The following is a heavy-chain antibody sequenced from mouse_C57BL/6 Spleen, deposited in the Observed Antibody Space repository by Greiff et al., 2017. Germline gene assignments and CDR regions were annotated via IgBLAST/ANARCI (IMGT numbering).Heavy chain of an antibody. V-gene: IGHV2-2*01. J-gene: IGHJ3*01. Sequence: VQLQQSGPGLVQPSQSLSITCTVSGFSLTGYGVHWFRQSPAKGLEWLGVIWSGGSTDSTAAFISRLTISKDNHESQVFFKIDSLQADDTAIYYCAVDGYYWLAYWGQGTLVTVSA. CDR3: AVDGYYWLAY. D-gene: IGHD2-3*01. CDR2: IWSGGST. CDR1: GFSLTGYG.